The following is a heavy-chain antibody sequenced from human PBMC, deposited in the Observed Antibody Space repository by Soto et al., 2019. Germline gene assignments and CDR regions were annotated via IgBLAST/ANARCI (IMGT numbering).Heavy chain of an antibody. Sequence: ASVKVSCKASGYTFTSYYMHWVRQAPGQGLEWMGIINPSGGSTSYAQKFQGRVTMTRDTSTSTVYMELSSLRSEDTAVYSCAIEVPAATNFDPWGQGTLVTVSS. V-gene: IGHV1-46*01. J-gene: IGHJ5*02. CDR2: INPSGGST. CDR3: AIEVPAATNFDP. D-gene: IGHD2-2*01. CDR1: GYTFTSYY.